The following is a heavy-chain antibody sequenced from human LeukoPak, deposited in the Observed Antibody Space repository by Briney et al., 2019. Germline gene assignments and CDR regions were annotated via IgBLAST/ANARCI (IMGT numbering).Heavy chain of an antibody. CDR3: ARVRYSYGYRGEDFDY. Sequence: ASVNVSCKASGYTFTSYGISWVRQAPGQGLEWMGWISAYNGNTNYAQKLQGRVTMTTDTSTSTAYMELRSLRSDDTAVYYCARVRYSYGYRGEDFDYWGQGTLVTVSS. CDR1: GYTFTSYG. CDR2: ISAYNGNT. V-gene: IGHV1-18*01. D-gene: IGHD5-18*01. J-gene: IGHJ4*02.